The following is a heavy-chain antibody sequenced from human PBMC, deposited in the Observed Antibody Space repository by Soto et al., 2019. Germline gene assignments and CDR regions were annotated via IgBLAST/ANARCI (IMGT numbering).Heavy chain of an antibody. J-gene: IGHJ4*02. CDR1: GYTFTSYD. D-gene: IGHD1-1*01. CDR3: ARRAETDGWNGFGADKYYFDF. Sequence: QVQLVQSGAEVRKPGASVKVSCEASGYTFTSYDIYWVRQATGQGLEWMGWMNPNTGNSAYAHKFRGRVTMTSDTSISPAHMELSSLRSEDTAVYYCARRAETDGWNGFGADKYYFDFWGQGTLVTVSS. V-gene: IGHV1-8*01. CDR2: MNPNTGNS.